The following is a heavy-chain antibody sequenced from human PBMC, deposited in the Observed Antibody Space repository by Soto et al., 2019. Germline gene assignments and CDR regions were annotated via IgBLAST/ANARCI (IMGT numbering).Heavy chain of an antibody. D-gene: IGHD2-21*01. CDR2: IVPIFGTA. CDR1: GGTFSSYA. V-gene: IGHV1-69*13. J-gene: IGHJ6*02. CDR3: AYCGGDCSYGMDV. Sequence: ASVKVSCKASGGTFSSYAISWVRQAPGQGLEWMGGIVPIFGTANYAQKFQGRVTITADESTSTAYMELSSLRSEDTAVYYCAYCGGDCSYGMDVWGQGTTVTVSS.